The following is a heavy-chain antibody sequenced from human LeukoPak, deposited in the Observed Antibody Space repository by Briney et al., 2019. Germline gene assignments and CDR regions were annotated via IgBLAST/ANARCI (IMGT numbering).Heavy chain of an antibody. CDR2: IGTSGSTK. CDR1: EFTFSSYE. Sequence: PGGSLRLSCAASEFTFSSYEMNWVRQAPGKGLQWVSSIGTSGSTKYADSVKGRFTISRDNAKNSLYLQMNSLRAEDTAVYYCASEKAKSGDSFDYWGHGTLVTVSS. CDR3: ASEKAKSGDSFDY. J-gene: IGHJ4*01. V-gene: IGHV3-48*03. D-gene: IGHD7-27*01.